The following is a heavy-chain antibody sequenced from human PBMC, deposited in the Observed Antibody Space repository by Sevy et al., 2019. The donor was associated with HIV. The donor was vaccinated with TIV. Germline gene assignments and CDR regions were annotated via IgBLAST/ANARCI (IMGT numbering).Heavy chain of an antibody. J-gene: IGHJ4*02. CDR3: AKSNCSSTSCLPDY. CDR2: ISYDGSNK. Sequence: GGSLRLSCAASGFTFSSYGMHWVRQAPGKGLEWVSVISYDGSNKYYADSVKGRFTISRANSKNTLYLQMNSLRAEDTAVYYCAKSNCSSTSCLPDYWGQGTLVTVSS. V-gene: IGHV3-30*18. D-gene: IGHD2-2*01. CDR1: GFTFSSYG.